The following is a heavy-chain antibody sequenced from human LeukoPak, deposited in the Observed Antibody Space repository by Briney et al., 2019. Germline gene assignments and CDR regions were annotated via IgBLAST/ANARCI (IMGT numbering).Heavy chain of an antibody. D-gene: IGHD2-2*01. Sequence: ASVKVSCKASGYTFTSYGISWVRQAPGQGLEWMGSISAYNGNTNYAQKLQGRVTMTTDTSTSTAYMELRSLRSDDTAVYYCARVVVPAANYYYYYYMDVWGKGTTVTVSS. CDR2: ISAYNGNT. CDR1: GYTFTSYG. CDR3: ARVVVPAANYYYYYYMDV. J-gene: IGHJ6*03. V-gene: IGHV1-18*01.